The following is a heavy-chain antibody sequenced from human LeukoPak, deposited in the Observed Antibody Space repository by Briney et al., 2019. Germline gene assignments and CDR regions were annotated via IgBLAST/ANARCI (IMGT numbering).Heavy chain of an antibody. D-gene: IGHD4-17*01. CDR3: VRVMSLWIRRKDYGDYVKYFDY. CDR1: GFTFSSYE. V-gene: IGHV3-48*03. J-gene: IGHJ4*02. Sequence: GGSLRLSCAASGFTFSSYEMNWVRQAPGKGLEWVSYMSSSGSTIYYADSVKGRFTISRDNAKNSLYLQMNSLRAEDTAVYYCVRVMSLWIRRKDYGDYVKYFDYWGQGTLVTVSS. CDR2: MSSSGSTI.